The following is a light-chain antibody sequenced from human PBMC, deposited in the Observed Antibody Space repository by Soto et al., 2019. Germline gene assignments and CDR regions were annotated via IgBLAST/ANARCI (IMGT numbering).Light chain of an antibody. Sequence: DILLTQSPGTLSLSPGDRATLSCRGSQSVSSSYLAWYQQKPCQAPRIIIYGAYSRATGLPDRFSGGGAGTDLTPTISRLEAEDFAVYYCHQYGTSPPWTCGQGTKVDIK. CDR2: GAY. J-gene: IGKJ1*01. CDR1: QSVSSSY. V-gene: IGKV3-20*01. CDR3: HQYGTSPPWT.